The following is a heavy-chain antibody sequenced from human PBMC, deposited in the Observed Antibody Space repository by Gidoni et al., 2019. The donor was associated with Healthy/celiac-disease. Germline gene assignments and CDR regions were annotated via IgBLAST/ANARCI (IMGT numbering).Heavy chain of an antibody. CDR1: GYRFTSYW. J-gene: IGHJ4*02. D-gene: IGHD3-22*01. CDR3: ASHYSSGHPLDY. Sequence: EVQLVQSGAEVKKPGESLRISCKGSGYRFTSYWISWVRQMPGKGLEWLGRIDPSDSYTNYSPSFQGHVTISADKSISTAYLQWSSLKASDTAMYYCASHYSSGHPLDYWGQGTLVTVSS. V-gene: IGHV5-10-1*03. CDR2: IDPSDSYT.